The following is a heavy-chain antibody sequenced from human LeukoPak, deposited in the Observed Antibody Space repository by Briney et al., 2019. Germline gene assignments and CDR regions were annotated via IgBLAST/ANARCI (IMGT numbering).Heavy chain of an antibody. CDR3: ARVSCGGDCYYDAFDI. J-gene: IGHJ3*02. Sequence: QPGGSLRLSCAASGFTFSNYAMHWVRQAPGKGLERVAVIGYDGRKKYYADSEKGRLTISRDTSKNTLYLQLNSLRAEDTAIYYCARVSCGGDCYYDAFDIWGQGTMVTVST. CDR2: IGYDGRKK. V-gene: IGHV3-33*01. CDR1: GFTFSNYA. D-gene: IGHD2-21*02.